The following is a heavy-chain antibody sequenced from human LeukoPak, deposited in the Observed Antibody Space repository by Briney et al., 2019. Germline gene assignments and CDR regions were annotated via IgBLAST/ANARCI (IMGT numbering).Heavy chain of an antibody. CDR3: ARAYYGSGSWNY. Sequence: GGSLRLSCAASGFTFSTYWMSWVRQAPGKGLEWVANIKEDGSEKYSMDSAKGRFTISRDNAKNSLYLQMNSLRAEDTAVYYCARAYYGSGSWNYWGQGTLVTVSS. D-gene: IGHD3-10*01. CDR1: GFTFSTYW. CDR2: IKEDGSEK. V-gene: IGHV3-7*01. J-gene: IGHJ4*02.